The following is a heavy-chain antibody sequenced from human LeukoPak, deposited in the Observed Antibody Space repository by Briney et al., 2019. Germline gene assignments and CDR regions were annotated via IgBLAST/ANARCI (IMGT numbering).Heavy chain of an antibody. D-gene: IGHD6-19*01. CDR3: MTGYSSHWYNEGNY. V-gene: IGHV3-7*01. CDR2: IKPDGSGE. Sequence: GGSLRLSCVASGFTFSRFWMIWVRQAPGKGLEWVAMIKPDGSGEYYLDSVKGRFTISRDNAKNSLCLQMNSLRADDTAVYFCMTGYSSHWYNEGNYWGQGILVTVSS. CDR1: GFTFSRFW. J-gene: IGHJ4*02.